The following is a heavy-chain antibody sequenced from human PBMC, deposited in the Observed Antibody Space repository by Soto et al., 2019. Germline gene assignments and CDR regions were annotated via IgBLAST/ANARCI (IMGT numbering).Heavy chain of an antibody. J-gene: IGHJ6*03. D-gene: IGHD4-4*01. CDR1: GFTFSSYS. CDR2: ISSSSSTI. V-gene: IGHV3-48*01. Sequence: HPGGSLRLSCAASGFTFSSYSMNGVRQDPGKGLEWVSYISSSSSTIYYADSVKGRFTISRDNAKNSLYLQMNSLRAEDTAVYYCARATVAVNYYYYMDVWGKGTTVTVSS. CDR3: ARATVAVNYYYYMDV.